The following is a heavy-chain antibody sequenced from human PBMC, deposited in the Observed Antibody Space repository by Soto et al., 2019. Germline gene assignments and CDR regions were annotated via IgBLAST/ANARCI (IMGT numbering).Heavy chain of an antibody. CDR2: ISATGGGT. V-gene: IGHV3-23*01. Sequence: GGSLRLSCAASGFKFSSYAMSWVRQAPGKGLEWVSLISATGGGTCYADSVKGRFTISRDNSDNTLYLQVHSLRAEDTAVYYCAKDRRAGGNSAFYFDFWRQGAQVTSPQ. CDR1: GFKFSSYA. CDR3: AKDRRAGGNSAFYFDF. D-gene: IGHD3-16*01. J-gene: IGHJ5*01.